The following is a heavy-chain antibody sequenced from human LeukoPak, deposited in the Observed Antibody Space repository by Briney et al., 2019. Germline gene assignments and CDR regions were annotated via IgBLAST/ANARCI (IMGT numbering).Heavy chain of an antibody. Sequence: ASVKVSCKVSGYTLTELSMHWVRQAPGKGLEWMGGFDPEDGETIYAQKFQGRVTMTEDTSTDTAYMELSSLRSEDTAVYYCATRYSGSYDEYFQHWGQGTLVTVSS. CDR2: FDPEDGET. D-gene: IGHD1-26*01. CDR1: GYTLTELS. V-gene: IGHV1-24*01. CDR3: ATRYSGSYDEYFQH. J-gene: IGHJ1*01.